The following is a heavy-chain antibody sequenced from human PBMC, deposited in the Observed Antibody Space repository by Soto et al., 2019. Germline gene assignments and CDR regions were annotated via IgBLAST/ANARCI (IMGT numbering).Heavy chain of an antibody. J-gene: IGHJ3*01. V-gene: IGHV3-74*01. CDR3: VRGDKGGFDL. CDR2: IHSDGSTT. Sequence: EVQLVESEGGLVQRGGSLRLSCAASGVTFNYYWIHWVRQAPGQGLVWVSHIHSDGSTTTYADSVKGRFTISRDNAKNTLYLQMNSLRAEDTAVYYCVRGDKGGFDLWGQGTTVTVSS. CDR1: GVTFNYYW. D-gene: IGHD2-21*02.